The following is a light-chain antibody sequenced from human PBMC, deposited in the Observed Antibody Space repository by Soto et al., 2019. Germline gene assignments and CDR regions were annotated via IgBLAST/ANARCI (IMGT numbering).Light chain of an antibody. CDR2: GAW. Sequence: EVLMMQSPAPLSLSPGERATLSCRASQSVSSNLAWYQQRRCQAPRLLIYGAWSRATGIPARFSGSGSGTEFTLTISSLQSEDFAVYYCQQYDNWPPLTFGGGTKVEIK. CDR1: QSVSSN. CDR3: QQYDNWPPLT. J-gene: IGKJ4*01. V-gene: IGKV3D-15*01.